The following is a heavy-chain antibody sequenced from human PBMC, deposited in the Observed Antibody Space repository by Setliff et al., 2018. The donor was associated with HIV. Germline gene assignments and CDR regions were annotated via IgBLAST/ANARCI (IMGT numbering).Heavy chain of an antibody. Sequence: PGESLKISCAASGFTFNNAWMSWVRQAPGKGLEWVGLIKSKTDGGTTDYAAPVKGRFTISRDDSRNTLYLQMSSLKTEDTAVYYCTTDSGVQYFDWLSPLDAFDIWGQGTMVTVSS. J-gene: IGHJ3*02. CDR2: IKSKTDGGTT. CDR1: GFTFNNAW. D-gene: IGHD3-9*01. CDR3: TTDSGVQYFDWLSPLDAFDI. V-gene: IGHV3-15*01.